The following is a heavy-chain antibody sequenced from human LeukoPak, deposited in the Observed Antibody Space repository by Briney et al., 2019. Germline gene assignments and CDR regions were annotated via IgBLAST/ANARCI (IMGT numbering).Heavy chain of an antibody. J-gene: IGHJ2*01. D-gene: IGHD2-2*01. CDR1: GGSISSGSYY. Sequence: SETLSLTCTVSGGSISSGSYYWSWIRQPAGRGLEWIGRIYTSGSTNCNPSLKSRVTISVDTSKNQFSLKLSSVTAADTAVYYCASKPLCSSTSCYPGYFDLWGRGTLVTVSS. CDR3: ASKPLCSSTSCYPGYFDL. V-gene: IGHV4-61*02. CDR2: IYTSGST.